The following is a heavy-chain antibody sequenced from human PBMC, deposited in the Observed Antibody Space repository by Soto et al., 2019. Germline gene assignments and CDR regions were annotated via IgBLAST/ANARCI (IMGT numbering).Heavy chain of an antibody. V-gene: IGHV1-8*01. CDR3: ARVRSSIRPTFGVVSGDYDAFDI. CDR1: GYTFTSYD. D-gene: IGHD3-3*01. CDR2: MNPNSGNT. J-gene: IGHJ3*02. Sequence: ASVKVSCKASGYTFTSYDINWVRQATGQGLEWMGWMNPNSGNTGYAQKFQGRVTMTRNTSISTAYMELSSLRSEDTAVYYCARVRSSIRPTFGVVSGDYDAFDIWGQGTMVTVSS.